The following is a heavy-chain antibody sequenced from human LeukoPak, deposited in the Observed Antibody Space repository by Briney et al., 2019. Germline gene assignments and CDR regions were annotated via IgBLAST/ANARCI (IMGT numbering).Heavy chain of an antibody. D-gene: IGHD1-7*01. CDR3: ARENWNYGEDF. Sequence: SETLSLTCAVSGASISSRFWWTWVRQPPGKGLEWVGQIHHIGYPKYNPSLRGRVTMSVDTSKNQVSLKLIAVTAADSAVYYCARENWNYGEDFWGQGALVTVSS. CDR1: GASISSRFW. CDR2: IHHIGYP. V-gene: IGHV4-4*02. J-gene: IGHJ4*02.